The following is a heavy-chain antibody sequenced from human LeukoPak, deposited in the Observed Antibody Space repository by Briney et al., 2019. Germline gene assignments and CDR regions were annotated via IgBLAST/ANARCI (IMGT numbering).Heavy chain of an antibody. CDR1: GGTFSIYA. CDR3: ARGYSYGYRRVYYYGMDV. V-gene: IGHV1-69*04. J-gene: IGHJ6*02. D-gene: IGHD5-18*01. CDR2: IIPIFGIA. Sequence: ASVKVSCNASGGTFSIYAISWVRQAPGQGLEWVGSIIPIFGIANYAQKFQGRVTITADKSTSTAYMELSSLRSEDTAVYYCARGYSYGYRRVYYYGMDVWGQGTTVTVSS.